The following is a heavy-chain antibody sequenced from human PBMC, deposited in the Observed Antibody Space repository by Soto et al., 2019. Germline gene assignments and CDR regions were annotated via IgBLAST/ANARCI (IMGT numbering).Heavy chain of an antibody. V-gene: IGHV3-21*01. CDR3: PRALTVTTGYYYYGMDV. CDR2: ISSSSSYI. CDR1: GFTFSSYS. J-gene: IGHJ6*02. Sequence: PXVSLRLSCAASGFTFSSYSMNGVRQAPGKGLEWVSSISSSSSYIYYADSVKGRFTISRDSAKNSLYLQMNSLRAEDTAVYYSPRALTVTTGYYYYGMDVWGQGTTVTVSS. D-gene: IGHD4-4*01.